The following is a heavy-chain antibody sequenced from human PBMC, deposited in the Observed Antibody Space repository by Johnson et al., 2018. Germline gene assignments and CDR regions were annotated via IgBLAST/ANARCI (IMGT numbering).Heavy chain of an antibody. V-gene: IGHV4-34*01. D-gene: IGHD5-18*01. Sequence: QVQLQQWGAGLLKPSETLSLTCAVYGGSFSGYYWSWIRQPPGKGLEWIGEINHSGSTNYNPSLKSRVTISVDTSKNQFSLKLSSVTAADTAVYYCAREPAVDTAMARGGYYYGMDVWGQGTTVTVSS. J-gene: IGHJ6*02. CDR3: AREPAVDTAMARGGYYYGMDV. CDR1: GGSFSGYY. CDR2: INHSGST.